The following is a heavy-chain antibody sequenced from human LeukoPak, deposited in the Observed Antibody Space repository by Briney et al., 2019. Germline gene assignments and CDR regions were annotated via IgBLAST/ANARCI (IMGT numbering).Heavy chain of an antibody. CDR1: GFTFVSYG. Sequence: GGSLRLSCAASGFTFVSYGMSWVRQAPGKGLEWVSAISGSGGSTYYADSVKGRFTISRDNAKNSLYLQMNSLRAEDTAVYYCARDHLDYGDYGEVYWGQGTLVTVSS. J-gene: IGHJ4*02. CDR2: ISGSGGST. V-gene: IGHV3-23*01. CDR3: ARDHLDYGDYGEVY. D-gene: IGHD4-17*01.